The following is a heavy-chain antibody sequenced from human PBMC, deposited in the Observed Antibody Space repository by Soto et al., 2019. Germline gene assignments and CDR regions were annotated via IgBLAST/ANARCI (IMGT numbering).Heavy chain of an antibody. CDR3: TRHLMDV. CDR2: IRSKANNYAA. Sequence: EVQLVESGGGLVQPGGSLKLSCATSGFTFSASAMHWVRQASGKGLEWVGHIRSKANNYAAAYAASVKGRFTISRDDSKKTAYLQMNRLKTEDTAVYYCTRHLMDVWDQGTTVTVSS. CDR1: GFTFSASA. V-gene: IGHV3-73*01. J-gene: IGHJ6*02.